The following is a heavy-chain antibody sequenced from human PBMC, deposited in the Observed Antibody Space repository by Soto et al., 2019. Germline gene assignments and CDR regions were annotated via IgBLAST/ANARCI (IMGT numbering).Heavy chain of an antibody. Sequence: PSETLSLTCTVSGGSISSSSYYWGWIRQPPGKGLEWIGSIYYSGSTYYNPSLKSRVTISVDTSKNQFSLKLSSVTAADTAVYYCARHREYSGHGDFDYWGQGTLVTVSS. CDR1: GGSISSSSYY. V-gene: IGHV4-39*01. CDR2: IYYSGST. D-gene: IGHD5-12*01. J-gene: IGHJ4*02. CDR3: ARHREYSGHGDFDY.